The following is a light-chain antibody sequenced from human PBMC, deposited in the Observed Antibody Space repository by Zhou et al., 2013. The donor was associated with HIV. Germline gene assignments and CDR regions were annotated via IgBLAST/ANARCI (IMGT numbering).Light chain of an antibody. V-gene: IGKV3D-20*02. J-gene: IGKJ4*01. CDR2: GVF. CDR3: QQRTNWVFT. CDR1: QSVSRSY. Sequence: EIVLTQSPGTLSLSPGERATLSCRASQSVSRSYLAWYQQKPGQAPRLLIYGVFKRVTGIPDRFSGSGSGTDFTLTISSLEPEDSAVYYCQQRTNWVFTFGGGTTV.